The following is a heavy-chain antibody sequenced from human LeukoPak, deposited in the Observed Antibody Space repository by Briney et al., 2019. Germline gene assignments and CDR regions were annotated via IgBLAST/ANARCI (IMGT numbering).Heavy chain of an antibody. Sequence: SETLSLTCTVSGGSIRSSYWSWIRQPPGKGLEWIGFIYYNGNTNYNPSLKSRVTLSVDTSKNQFSLKLTSVTAADSAMYYCASTHYYTFDIWGQGTMVTVSS. D-gene: IGHD3-10*01. CDR1: GGSIRSSY. V-gene: IGHV4-59*01. CDR2: IYYNGNT. CDR3: ASTHYYTFDI. J-gene: IGHJ3*02.